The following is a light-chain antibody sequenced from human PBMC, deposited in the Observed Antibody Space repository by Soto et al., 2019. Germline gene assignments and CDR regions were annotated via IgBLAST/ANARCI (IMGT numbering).Light chain of an antibody. V-gene: IGLV1-44*01. J-gene: IGLJ3*02. CDR3: ATWDDSLDGRL. Sequence: QSVLTQPPSVSGTPGQRVTISCSGSISNIGSNPVSWYQQVPGTAPKLLISNNDQRPSGVPDRFSGSKSVTSASLAISGLQSEDEADYYCATWDDSLDGRLFGGGTQLTVL. CDR1: ISNIGSNP. CDR2: NND.